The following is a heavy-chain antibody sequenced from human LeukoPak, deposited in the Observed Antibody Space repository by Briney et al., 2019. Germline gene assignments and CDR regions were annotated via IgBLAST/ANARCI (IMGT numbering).Heavy chain of an antibody. CDR3: ASTRFSPTYYYYYMDV. J-gene: IGHJ6*03. CDR2: IYSGGTT. V-gene: IGHV3-53*01. Sequence: GGSLRLSCAASGFTVSSNYMNWVRQAPGEGLEWVSLIYSGGTTYYADSVKGRFAISRDSSKNTLYLQMNSLRAEDTAVYYCASTRFSPTYYYYYMDVWGKGTTVTVSS. CDR1: GFTVSSNY. D-gene: IGHD3-3*01.